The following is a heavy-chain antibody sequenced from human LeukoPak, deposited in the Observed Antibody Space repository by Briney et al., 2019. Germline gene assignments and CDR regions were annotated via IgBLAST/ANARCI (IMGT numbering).Heavy chain of an antibody. V-gene: IGHV3-11*06. CDR3: ARDKVGSGYDNFDY. D-gene: IGHD5-12*01. J-gene: IGHJ4*02. CDR2: ISSSSSYT. CDR1: GFTFSDYY. Sequence: PGGSLRLSCAASGFTFSDYYMSWIRQAPGKGLEWVSYISSSSSYTNYADSVKGRFTISRDNDKNSLYLQMNSLRAEDTAVYYCARDKVGSGYDNFDYWGQGTLVTVSS.